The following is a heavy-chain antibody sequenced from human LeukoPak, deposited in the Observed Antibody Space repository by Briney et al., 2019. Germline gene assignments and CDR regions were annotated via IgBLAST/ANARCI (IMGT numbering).Heavy chain of an antibody. V-gene: IGHV4-30-2*01. Sequence: SETLSLTCAVSGGSISSGGYSWSWIRQPPGKGLEWIGYIYHSGSTYYNPSLKSRVTISVDRSKNQFSLKLSSVTAADTAVYYCARGVYYDYVWGSYRPQISDYWGQGTLVTVSS. D-gene: IGHD3-16*02. CDR3: ARGVYYDYVWGSYRPQISDY. CDR2: IYHSGST. CDR1: GGSISSGGYS. J-gene: IGHJ4*02.